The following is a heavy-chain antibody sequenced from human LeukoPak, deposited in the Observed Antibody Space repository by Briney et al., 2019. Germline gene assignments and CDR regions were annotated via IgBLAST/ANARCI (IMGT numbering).Heavy chain of an antibody. CDR1: GFTFSIYW. J-gene: IGHJ2*01. V-gene: IGHV4-30-2*01. CDR3: ARKANGYCSSTSCYAYYWYFDL. D-gene: IGHD2-2*03. Sequence: LRLSCAASGFTFSIYWMSWVRQAPGKGLEWIGYIYHSGSTYYNPSLKSRVTISVDRSKNQFSLKLSSVTAADTAVYYCARKANGYCSSTSCYAYYWYFDLWGRGTLVTVSS. CDR2: IYHSGST.